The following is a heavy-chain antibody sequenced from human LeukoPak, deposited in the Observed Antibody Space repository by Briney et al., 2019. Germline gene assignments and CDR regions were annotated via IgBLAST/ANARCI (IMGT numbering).Heavy chain of an antibody. CDR3: ASRYYYDSSGYYSIN. CDR2: IYSGGST. J-gene: IGHJ4*02. CDR1: GFTVSSNY. D-gene: IGHD3-22*01. V-gene: IGHV3-53*01. Sequence: GGSLRLSCAASGFTVSSNYMSWVRQAPGKGLEWVSVIYSGGSTYYADSVKGRFTISRDNSKNTLYPQMNSLRAEDTAVYYCASRYYYDSSGYYSINWGQGTLVTVSS.